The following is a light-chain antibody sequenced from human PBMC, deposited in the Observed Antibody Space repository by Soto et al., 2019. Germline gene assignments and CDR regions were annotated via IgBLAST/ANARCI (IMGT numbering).Light chain of an antibody. CDR1: SSDVGRYDY. Sequence: QSALAQPRSVSGSPGQSVTISCTGTSSDVGRYDYVSWYQQYPGEAPKLIIYDVTERPSGVPDRFSGSKSGNTASLTISGXRAEDEAAYSCCSFAGSYSYVFGSGTKVTV. V-gene: IGLV2-11*01. CDR3: CSFAGSYSYV. J-gene: IGLJ1*01. CDR2: DVT.